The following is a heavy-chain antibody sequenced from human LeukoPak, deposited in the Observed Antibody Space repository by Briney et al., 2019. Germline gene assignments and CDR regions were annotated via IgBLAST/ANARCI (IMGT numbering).Heavy chain of an antibody. D-gene: IGHD2/OR15-2a*01. V-gene: IGHV1-18*01. Sequence: ASVKVSCKTYGYPFTNHGVSWVRQAPGQGLEWMGWINANSGDTNYAQRFQGRLTMTTDTSTTTAYMELRSLSSDDTAVYYCARDWPIVIADYWGQGTLVTVSS. CDR3: ARDWPIVIADY. CDR1: GYPFTNHG. CDR2: INANSGDT. J-gene: IGHJ4*02.